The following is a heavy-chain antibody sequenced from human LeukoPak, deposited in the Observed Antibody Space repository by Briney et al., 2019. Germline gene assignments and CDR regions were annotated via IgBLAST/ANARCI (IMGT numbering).Heavy chain of an antibody. J-gene: IGHJ6*02. CDR2: INHSGST. Sequence: SETLSLTCTVSGGSISSYYWSWIRQPPGKGLEWIGEINHSGSTNYNPSLKSRVTISVDTSKNQFSLKLSSVTAADTAVYYCARRYYYDSSGYRFTRYYYYYGMDVWGQGTTVTVSS. CDR3: ARRYYYDSSGYRFTRYYYYYGMDV. D-gene: IGHD3-22*01. CDR1: GGSISSYY. V-gene: IGHV4-34*01.